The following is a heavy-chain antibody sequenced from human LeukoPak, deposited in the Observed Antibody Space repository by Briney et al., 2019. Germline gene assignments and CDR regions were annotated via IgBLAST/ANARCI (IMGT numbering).Heavy chain of an antibody. CDR1: GFTFDNYA. Sequence: GRSLRLSCAASGFTFDNYAMHGVRQAPGKGLEWVSYISWNSGLKGYADSVKGRFTISRDNAKNSLVLQMNSLTTEDTALYYCAKLGGSFDIWGQGTMVVVSS. V-gene: IGHV3-9*01. CDR3: AKLGGSFDI. J-gene: IGHJ3*02. CDR2: ISWNSGLK. D-gene: IGHD3-16*01.